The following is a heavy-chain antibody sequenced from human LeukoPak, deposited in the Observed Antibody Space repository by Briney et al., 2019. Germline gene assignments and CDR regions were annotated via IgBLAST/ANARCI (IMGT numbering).Heavy chain of an antibody. V-gene: IGHV4-39*01. CDR3: AIKYSSSWYNWFTP. J-gene: IGHJ5*02. D-gene: IGHD6-13*01. CDR2: IYYTGVT. Sequence: SETLSLTCSVSGGSISTTDYYWGWIRQPPGKGLEWIGSIYYTGVTNYNPSLKSRVTISVDTSTNQISLKLSSVTAADTAVYYCAIKYSSSWYNWFTPWGQGTLVTVSS. CDR1: GGSISTTDYY.